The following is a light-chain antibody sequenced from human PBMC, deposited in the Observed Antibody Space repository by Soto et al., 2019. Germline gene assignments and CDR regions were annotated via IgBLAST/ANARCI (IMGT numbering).Light chain of an antibody. CDR2: AAS. Sequence: DIQMTQSPCALSASVGDRVTITCRASQTISFYLNWYQQKPGKAPRLLIYAASTLQSGVPSRFSGSGSGTDFTLTISSLQPEDFATYYCQQSSSNPRTFGQGTKVDIK. J-gene: IGKJ1*01. CDR1: QTISFY. V-gene: IGKV1-39*01. CDR3: QQSSSNPRT.